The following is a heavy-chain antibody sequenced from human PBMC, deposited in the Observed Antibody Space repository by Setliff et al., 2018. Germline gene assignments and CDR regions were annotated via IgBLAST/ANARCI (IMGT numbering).Heavy chain of an antibody. CDR3: ARVYLAGSGWDKANALDI. V-gene: IGHV1-46*03. CDR2: INPSGGGT. J-gene: IGHJ3*02. CDR1: GYTFIYYY. D-gene: IGHD6-19*01. Sequence: GASVKVSCKASGYTFIYYYIHWVRQAPGQRLEWMGLINPSGGGTIYARKFQGRVTMARETSTSTVYMELSGLRSEDTAVYYCARVYLAGSGWDKANALDIWGQGTRVTV.